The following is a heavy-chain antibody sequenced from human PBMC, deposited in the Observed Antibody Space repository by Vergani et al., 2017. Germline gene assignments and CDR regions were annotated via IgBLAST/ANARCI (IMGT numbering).Heavy chain of an antibody. CDR2: IKQDGSEK. D-gene: IGHD6-13*01. Sequence: EVQLVESGGGLVQPGGSLRLSCAASGFTFSSYWMSWVRQAPGKGLEWVANIKQDGSEKYYVDSVKGRFTISRDNAKNLLYLQMNSLRAEDTAVYYCARARSLYSSSWYTFDYWGQGTLVTVSS. V-gene: IGHV3-7*01. CDR3: ARARSLYSSSWYTFDY. J-gene: IGHJ4*02. CDR1: GFTFSSYW.